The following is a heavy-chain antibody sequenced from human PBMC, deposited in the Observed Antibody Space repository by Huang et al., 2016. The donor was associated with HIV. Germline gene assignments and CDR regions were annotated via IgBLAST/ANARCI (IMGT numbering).Heavy chain of an antibody. CDR1: GGTFSSYA. J-gene: IGHJ5*02. Sequence: QVQLVLSGAEVKKPGSSVRVSCEASGGTFSSYAINWVRQAPGQGLEWMGGIIPICGTPNYAQKFQGRVTITADESTSTAYMELSSLRSDDTAVYYCARDRKYDNAWYWFDPWGQGTLVTVSS. CDR3: ARDRKYDNAWYWFDP. D-gene: IGHD1-1*01. V-gene: IGHV1-69*01. CDR2: IIPICGTP.